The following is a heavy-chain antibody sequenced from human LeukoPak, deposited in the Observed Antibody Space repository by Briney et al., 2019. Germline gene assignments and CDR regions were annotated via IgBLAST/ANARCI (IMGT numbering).Heavy chain of an antibody. CDR3: ARVSDSGTPRWFDP. V-gene: IGHV1-2*06. D-gene: IGHD1-26*01. Sequence: ASVTVSCKASGYTFTGHFIQWVRQAPGQGPEWMGRIDPNDGGTNYAQKFQGRVTMTRDTSISTAYMKLSSLRSDDTAVYYCARVSDSGTPRWFDPWGQGTLVTVSS. J-gene: IGHJ5*02. CDR2: IDPNDGGT. CDR1: GYTFTGHF.